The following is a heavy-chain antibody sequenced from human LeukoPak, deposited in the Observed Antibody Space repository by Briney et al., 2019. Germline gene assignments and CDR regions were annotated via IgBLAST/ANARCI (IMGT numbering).Heavy chain of an antibody. CDR1: GYTLTELS. CDR3: ARETTYDYGDLYYFDY. D-gene: IGHD4-17*01. V-gene: IGHV1-69*13. CDR2: IIPIFGTA. J-gene: IGHJ4*02. Sequence: SVKVSCKVSGYTLTELSMHWVRQAPGQGLEWMGGIIPIFGTANYAQKFQGRVTITADESTSTAYMELSSLRSEDTAVYYCARETTYDYGDLYYFDYWGQGTLVTVSS.